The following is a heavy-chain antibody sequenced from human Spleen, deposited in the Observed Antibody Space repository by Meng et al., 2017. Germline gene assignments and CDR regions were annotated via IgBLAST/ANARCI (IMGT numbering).Heavy chain of an antibody. Sequence: GESLKISCAASGFTFTNYAMTWARQAPGKGLEWVSTITGSGEITFYADSVKGRFTISRDNSKNTLYLQLNSLRAEDTAVYYCAKDRLARFCSGGSCFPNWFDPWGQGTLVTVSS. J-gene: IGHJ5*02. CDR3: AKDRLARFCSGGSCFPNWFDP. V-gene: IGHV3-23*01. CDR2: ITGSGEIT. D-gene: IGHD2-15*01. CDR1: GFTFTNYA.